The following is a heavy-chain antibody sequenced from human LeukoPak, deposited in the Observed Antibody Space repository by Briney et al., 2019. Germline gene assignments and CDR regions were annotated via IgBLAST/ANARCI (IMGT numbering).Heavy chain of an antibody. CDR1: GFTFSSYA. V-gene: IGHV3-23*01. Sequence: GGSLRLSCAASGFTFSSYAMSWVRQAPGKRLEWVSAISGSGGSTYYADSVKGRFTISRDNSKNTLYLQMNSLRAEDTAVYYCAKGSDIVVVVAALDTAMFNYWGQGTLVTVSS. CDR2: ISGSGGST. J-gene: IGHJ4*02. D-gene: IGHD2-15*01. CDR3: AKGSDIVVVVAALDTAMFNY.